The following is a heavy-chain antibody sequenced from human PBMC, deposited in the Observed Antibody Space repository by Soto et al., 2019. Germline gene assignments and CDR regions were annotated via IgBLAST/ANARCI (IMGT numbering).Heavy chain of an antibody. Sequence: SETLSLTCAVYGGSFSGYYWSWIRQPPGKGLEWIGEINHSGSTNYNPSLKSRVNITVDTSKNQLSLKMSSVTAADTVVYYCSLQGGSRGGMDVWGQGTTVTVSS. V-gene: IGHV4-34*01. CDR3: SLQGGSRGGMDV. CDR1: GGSFSGYY. CDR2: INHSGST. D-gene: IGHD1-1*01. J-gene: IGHJ6*02.